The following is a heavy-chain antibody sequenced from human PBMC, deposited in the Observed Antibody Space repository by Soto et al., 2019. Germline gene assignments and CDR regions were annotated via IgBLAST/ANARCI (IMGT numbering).Heavy chain of an antibody. CDR2: ISAYNGNT. J-gene: IGHJ6*04. CDR1: GYTFTSYG. CDR3: QTQKRLYCSSASCYGCRIDV. D-gene: IGHD2-2*01. V-gene: IGHV1-18*01. Sequence: QVQLVQSGAEVKKPGASVKVSCKASGYTFTSYGISWVRQAPGQGLEWMGWISAYNGNTNYAQKLEGRVTMTTDTTTSRADKALRSLRTDNAAVYYYQTQKRLYCSSASCYGCRIDVSGEETTVTVSS.